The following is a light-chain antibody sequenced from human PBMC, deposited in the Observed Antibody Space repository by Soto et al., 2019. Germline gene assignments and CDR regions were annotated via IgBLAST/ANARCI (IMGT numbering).Light chain of an antibody. J-gene: IGKJ5*01. CDR1: QGISSY. V-gene: IGKV1-9*01. CDR2: TAS. Sequence: DIQLTQSPSFLSVSVGDRVTITCRASQGISSYLAWYQQIAGNAPRLLIHTASTVHSGVPSRFRGSGFGTEFTLTISTLQAEDFATYYHQQPQNYPITFGQGTRLEIK. CDR3: QQPQNYPIT.